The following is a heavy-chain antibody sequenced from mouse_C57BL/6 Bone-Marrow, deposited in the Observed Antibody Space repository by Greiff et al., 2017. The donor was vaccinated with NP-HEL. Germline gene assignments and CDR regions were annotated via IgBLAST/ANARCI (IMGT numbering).Heavy chain of an antibody. J-gene: IGHJ2*01. V-gene: IGHV1-59*01. Sequence: VQLQQPGAELVRPGTSVKLSCKASGYTFTSYWMHWVKQRPGQGLEWIGVIDPSDSYTNYNQKFKGKATLTVDPSSSTAYMQLSSLTSEDSAVYYCARVTTVEYYFDYWGQGTTLTVSS. D-gene: IGHD1-1*01. CDR3: ARVTTVEYYFDY. CDR2: IDPSDSYT. CDR1: GYTFTSYW.